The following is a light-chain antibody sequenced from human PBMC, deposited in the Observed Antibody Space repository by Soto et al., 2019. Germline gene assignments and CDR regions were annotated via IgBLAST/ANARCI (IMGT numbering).Light chain of an antibody. Sequence: EKVMTLSPATLSVSPGARATLSCRASQSVSSTLAWYQQKPGQAPRLLIYDASNRATGIPARFSGSGSGTDFTLTISSLEPEDFAVYYCQHRSNWPWTFGQGTKVDIK. V-gene: IGKV3-11*01. CDR3: QHRSNWPWT. CDR1: QSVSST. J-gene: IGKJ1*01. CDR2: DAS.